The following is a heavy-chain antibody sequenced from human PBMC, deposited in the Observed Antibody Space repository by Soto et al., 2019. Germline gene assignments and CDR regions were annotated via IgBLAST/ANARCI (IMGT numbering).Heavy chain of an antibody. CDR1: GGSISSYD. CDR2: IYYSGST. V-gene: IGHV4-59*01. Sequence: SETLSLTCTVSGGSISSYDWSWIRQPPGKGLEWIGYIYYSGSTNYNPSLKSRVTISVDTSKNQFSLKLSSVTAADTAVYYCAGTPYSSGWGRYYYYGMDVWGQGTTVTHSS. J-gene: IGHJ6*02. CDR3: AGTPYSSGWGRYYYYGMDV. D-gene: IGHD6-19*01.